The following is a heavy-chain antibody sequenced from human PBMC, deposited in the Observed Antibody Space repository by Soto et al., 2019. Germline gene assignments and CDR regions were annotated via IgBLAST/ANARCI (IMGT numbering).Heavy chain of an antibody. CDR2: IIPIFGTA. J-gene: IGHJ6*02. V-gene: IGHV1-69*13. Sequence: ASVKVSCKASGGTFSSYAISWVRQAPGQGLEWMGGIIPIFGTANYAQKFQGRVTITADESTSTAYMELSSLRSEDTAVYYCARASKSIAARPYYYGMDVWGQGTTVTVSS. CDR3: ARASKSIAARPYYYGMDV. D-gene: IGHD6-6*01. CDR1: GGTFSSYA.